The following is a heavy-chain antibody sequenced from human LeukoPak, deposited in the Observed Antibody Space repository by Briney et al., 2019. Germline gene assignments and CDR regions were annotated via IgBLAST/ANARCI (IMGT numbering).Heavy chain of an antibody. Sequence: GGSLRLSCTSSGFTFSSDAMTWVRHAPGKGLEWVSSISGSGDGTYYADSVKGRFTISRDNSKNTLYLQMNSLRAEDTAVYYCANKPAGFDPWGQGTLVTVSS. J-gene: IGHJ5*02. CDR2: ISGSGDGT. V-gene: IGHV3-23*01. CDR3: ANKPAGFDP. CDR1: GFTFSSDA. D-gene: IGHD1-14*01.